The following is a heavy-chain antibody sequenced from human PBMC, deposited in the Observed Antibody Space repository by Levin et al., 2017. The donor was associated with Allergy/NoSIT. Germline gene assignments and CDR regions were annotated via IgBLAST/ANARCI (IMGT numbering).Heavy chain of an antibody. CDR2: IWYDGSNK. V-gene: IGHV3-33*01. Sequence: PGGSLRLSCAASGFTFSSYGMHWVRQAPGKGLEWVAVIWYDGSNKYYADSVKGRFTISRDNSKNTLYLQMNSLRAEDTAVYYCARDKHYDFWIGRGKIPGHYYYGMDVWGQGTTVTVSS. D-gene: IGHD3-3*01. J-gene: IGHJ6*02. CDR1: GFTFSSYG. CDR3: ARDKHYDFWIGRGKIPGHYYYGMDV.